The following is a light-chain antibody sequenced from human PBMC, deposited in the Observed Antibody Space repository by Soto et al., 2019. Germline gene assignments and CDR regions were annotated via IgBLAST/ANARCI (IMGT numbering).Light chain of an antibody. J-gene: IGKJ1*01. CDR2: DAS. Sequence: DIQMTQYTSSLSASVGDRVTVTCRASQGIKNDLAWYQQKPGKAPKLLIYDASSLESGVPSRFSGSGSGTEFTLTISSLQPDDFATYYCQHYNSYSEAFGQGTKVDIK. CDR3: QHYNSYSEA. CDR1: QGIKND. V-gene: IGKV1-17*01.